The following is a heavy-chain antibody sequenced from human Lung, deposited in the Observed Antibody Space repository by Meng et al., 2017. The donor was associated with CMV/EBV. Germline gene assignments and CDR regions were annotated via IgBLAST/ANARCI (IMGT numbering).Heavy chain of an antibody. J-gene: IGHJ5*02. CDR2: SYYDGTT. V-gene: IGHV4-31*03. CDR3: ARQAPDNWFDP. Sequence: CPVSSGPMSRGGYCWSWIRQHAEKGLEWIGYSYYDGTTHYNPSLRSRVSISVDKSKNQFSLKLNSVTAADTAVYYCARQAPDNWFDPWGQGALVTVSS. CDR1: SGPMSRGGYC.